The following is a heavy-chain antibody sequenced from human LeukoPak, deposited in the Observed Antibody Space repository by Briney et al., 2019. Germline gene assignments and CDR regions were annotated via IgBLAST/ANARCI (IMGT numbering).Heavy chain of an antibody. CDR1: GDSISSSNW. J-gene: IGHJ4*02. Sequence: SETLSLTCAVSGDSISSSNWWSWVRQSPEKGLEWIGEMHHSGSTNDNPSLKSRVTISVDKSKNQFSLKLSSVTAADTAVYYCAKGSSNWRDYYYFDYWGQGTLVTVSS. CDR3: AKGSSNWRDYYYFDY. CDR2: MHHSGST. D-gene: IGHD6-13*01. V-gene: IGHV4-4*02.